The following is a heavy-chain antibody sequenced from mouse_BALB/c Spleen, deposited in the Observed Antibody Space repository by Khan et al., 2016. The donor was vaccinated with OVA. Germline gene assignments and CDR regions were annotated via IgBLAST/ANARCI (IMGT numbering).Heavy chain of an antibody. CDR3: ARKDYYDYDPFPY. CDR2: ISYSGNT. CDR1: GYSITSEFA. Sequence: EVELVESGPGLVKPSQSLSLTCTVTGYSITSEFAWNWIRQFPGNKLEWMGYISYSGNTRYNPSLKSLISITRDTSRNQFFLQLNSVTTEDTATYYCARKDYYDYDPFPYWGQGTLVTVS. V-gene: IGHV3-2*02. D-gene: IGHD2-4*01. J-gene: IGHJ3*01.